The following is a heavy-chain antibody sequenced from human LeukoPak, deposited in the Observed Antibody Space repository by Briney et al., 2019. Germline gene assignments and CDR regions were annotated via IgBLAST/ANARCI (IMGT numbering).Heavy chain of an antibody. V-gene: IGHV3-74*01. Sequence: GGSLRLSCAASGITISRSWMHWVRQAPVKGLVWVSRISNDGSRTSYADSVKGRFTISRDNAKNTLYLQMNSLRAEDTAMYYCTRSDYGDYWGQGTLVTVSS. CDR3: TRSDYGDY. CDR1: GITISRSW. CDR2: ISNDGSRT. J-gene: IGHJ4*02.